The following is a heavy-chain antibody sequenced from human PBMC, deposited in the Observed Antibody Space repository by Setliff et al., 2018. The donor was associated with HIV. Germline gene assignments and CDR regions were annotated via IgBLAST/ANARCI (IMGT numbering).Heavy chain of an antibody. D-gene: IGHD3-22*01. CDR2: ISNSGDKT. CDR3: AKIQNPQGYYYDSSGYYPHPGSPDY. V-gene: IGHV3-23*01. J-gene: IGHJ4*02. Sequence: GGSLRLSCAASGFTFNSYAMTWVRQAPGKGLEWVAAISNSGDKTYLADSVKGRFTISRDNSKNTLYLQMNSLRAEDTAVYYCAKIQNPQGYYYDSSGYYPHPGSPDYWGQGTLVTVSS. CDR1: GFTFNSYA.